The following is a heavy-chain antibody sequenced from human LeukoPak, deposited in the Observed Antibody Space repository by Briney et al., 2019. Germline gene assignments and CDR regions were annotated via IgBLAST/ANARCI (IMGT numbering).Heavy chain of an antibody. CDR1: GFTFSSYA. J-gene: IGHJ6*02. Sequence: GGSLRLSCAASGFTFSSYAMSWVRQAPGKGLEWFSTISGSGENTYYADSVKGRFTISRDNSKNTLYLQMYSLRAEDTAVYYCARTTGITMIVVVTSYGMDVWGQGTTVTVSS. D-gene: IGHD3-22*01. V-gene: IGHV3-23*01. CDR3: ARTTGITMIVVVTSYGMDV. CDR2: ISGSGENT.